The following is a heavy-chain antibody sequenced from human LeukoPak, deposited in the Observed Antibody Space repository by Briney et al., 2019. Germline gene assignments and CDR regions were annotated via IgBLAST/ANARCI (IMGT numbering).Heavy chain of an antibody. CDR3: ARENPSGYYNRPIDY. CDR1: GFTFSNYV. J-gene: IGHJ4*02. D-gene: IGHD3-22*01. V-gene: IGHV4-59*01. Sequence: PGGSLRLSCAASGFTFSNYVMSWIRQPPGKGLEWIGDIYYSGSIKYNPSLKSRVTMSVDTSKNQFSLKLSSVTAADTAIYYCARENPSGYYNRPIDYWGQGTLVTVSS. CDR2: IYYSGSI.